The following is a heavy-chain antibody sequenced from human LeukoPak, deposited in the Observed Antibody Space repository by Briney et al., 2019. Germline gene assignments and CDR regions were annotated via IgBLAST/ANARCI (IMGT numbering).Heavy chain of an antibody. V-gene: IGHV3-9*01. CDR2: ISWNSGSI. J-gene: IGHJ4*02. Sequence: PGRSLRLSCAASGFTFDDYAIHWVRQAPGKGLEWVSGISWNSGSIGYADSVKGRFTISRDNAKNSLYLQMNSLRAEDTALYYCAKGTSIAVAGSLDYWGQGTLVTVSS. CDR1: GFTFDDYA. D-gene: IGHD6-19*01. CDR3: AKGTSIAVAGSLDY.